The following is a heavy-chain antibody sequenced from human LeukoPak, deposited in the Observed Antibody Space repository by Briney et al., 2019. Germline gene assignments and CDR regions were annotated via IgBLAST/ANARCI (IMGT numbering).Heavy chain of an antibody. CDR1: GYTFTSYY. V-gene: IGHV1-46*01. Sequence: ASVKVSCKASGYTFTSYYMHWVRQAPGQGLEWMGIINPSGGSTTYAQKFQGRVTMTRDTSTRTVYMERSSLRSEDTAVYYCARAYADYVPFDYWGQGTLVTVSS. CDR2: INPSGGST. CDR3: ARAYADYVPFDY. D-gene: IGHD4-17*01. J-gene: IGHJ4*02.